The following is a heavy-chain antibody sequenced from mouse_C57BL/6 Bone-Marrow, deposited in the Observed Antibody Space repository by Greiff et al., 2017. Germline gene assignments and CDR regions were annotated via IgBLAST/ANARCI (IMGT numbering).Heavy chain of an antibody. CDR1: GFTFSSYG. CDR3: ARQGVYSLAWFAY. Sequence: EVQRVESGGDLVKPGGSLKLSCAASGFTFSSYGMSWVRQTPDKRLEWVATISSGGSYTYYPDSVKGRFTISRDNAKNTLYLQMSSLKSEDTAMDYCARQGVYSLAWFAYWGQGTLVTVSA. V-gene: IGHV5-6*01. D-gene: IGHD1-1*01. CDR2: ISSGGSYT. J-gene: IGHJ3*01.